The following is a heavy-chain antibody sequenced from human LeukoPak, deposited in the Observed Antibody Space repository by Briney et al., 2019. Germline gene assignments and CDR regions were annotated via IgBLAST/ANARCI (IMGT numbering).Heavy chain of an antibody. D-gene: IGHD6-13*01. V-gene: IGHV1-69*05. Sequence: SVKVSCKASGGTFSSYAISWVRQAPGQGLEWMGGIIPTFGTANYAQKFQGRVTITTDESTSTAYMELRSLRSDDTAVYYCARFQLVEKNWFDPWGQGTLVTVSS. CDR1: GGTFSSYA. CDR3: ARFQLVEKNWFDP. CDR2: IIPTFGTA. J-gene: IGHJ5*02.